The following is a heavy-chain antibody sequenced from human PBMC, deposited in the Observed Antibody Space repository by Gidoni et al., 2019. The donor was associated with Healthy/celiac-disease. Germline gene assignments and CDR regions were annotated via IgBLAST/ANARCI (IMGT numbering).Heavy chain of an antibody. D-gene: IGHD2-2*01. J-gene: IGHJ5*02. V-gene: IGHV4-34*01. CDR2: INHSGST. Sequence: QVQLQQWGAGLLKPSETLSLTCAVYGGSFSGYYWSWIRQPPGKGLEWIGEINHSGSTNYNPSLKSRVTISVDTSKNQFSLKLSSVTAADTAVYYCARGRFRGYCSSTSCYRARTDNWFDPWGQGTLVTVSS. CDR3: ARGRFRGYCSSTSCYRARTDNWFDP. CDR1: GGSFSGYY.